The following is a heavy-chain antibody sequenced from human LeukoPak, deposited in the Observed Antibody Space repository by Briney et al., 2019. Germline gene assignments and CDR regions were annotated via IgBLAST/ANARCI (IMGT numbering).Heavy chain of an antibody. D-gene: IGHD4-11*01. CDR3: ARASISNAAFHI. J-gene: IGHJ3*02. CDR2: IYHSGST. Sequence: SGTLSLTCTVAGYSISSGYYWGWIRQPPGKGLEWIGSIYHSGSTYYNPSLKSRVTISVDTSKNQFSLKLSSVTAADTAVYYCARASISNAAFHIWGQGTMVTVSS. CDR1: GYSISSGYY. V-gene: IGHV4-38-2*02.